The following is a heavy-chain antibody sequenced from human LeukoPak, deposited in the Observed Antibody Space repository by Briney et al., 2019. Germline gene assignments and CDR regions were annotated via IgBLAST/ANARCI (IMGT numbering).Heavy chain of an antibody. CDR3: TTRSPARYCSDGACYSSADH. D-gene: IGHD2-15*01. Sequence: GGSLRLSCAASGFSFSDAWMNWVRQAPGKGLEWVGHIRSKADGGTPDYIAPVKGRFTISRDDSKDTLYLQMNSLNTEDTAMYYCTTRSPARYCSDGACYSSADHWGQGTLDTISS. CDR1: GFSFSDAW. V-gene: IGHV3-15*07. J-gene: IGHJ4*02. CDR2: IRSKADGGTP.